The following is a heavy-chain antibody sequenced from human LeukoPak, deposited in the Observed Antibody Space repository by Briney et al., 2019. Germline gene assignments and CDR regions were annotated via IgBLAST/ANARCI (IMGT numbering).Heavy chain of an antibody. J-gene: IGHJ4*02. CDR2: IYYSGST. CDR3: ARLGYYYETSDS. CDR1: GGSISSGDYY. D-gene: IGHD3-22*01. Sequence: SETLSLTCTVSGGSISSGDYYWSWIRQPPGKGLEWIGYIYYSGSTYYNPSLKTRVTISVDTSKNQFSLKLSSVTAADTAMYYCARLGYYYETSDSWGQGTLVTVSS. V-gene: IGHV4-30-4*01.